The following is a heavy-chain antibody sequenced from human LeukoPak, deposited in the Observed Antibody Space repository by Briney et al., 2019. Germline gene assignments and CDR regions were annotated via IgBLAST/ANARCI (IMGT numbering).Heavy chain of an antibody. CDR1: GFTLSSYW. J-gene: IGHJ5*02. Sequence: GGSLRLSCAASGFTLSSYWMSWVRQAPGKGLEWVANINRDGSEKYYVDSVKGRFTISRDNAKNSLYLPMNSLRAEDKSVYYFARVLVVGPDWFDPWGQGTLVTVSS. V-gene: IGHV3-7*02. CDR2: INRDGSEK. D-gene: IGHD2-15*01. CDR3: ARVLVVGPDWFDP.